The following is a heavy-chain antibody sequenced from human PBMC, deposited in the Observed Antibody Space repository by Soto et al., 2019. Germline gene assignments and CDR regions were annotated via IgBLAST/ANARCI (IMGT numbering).Heavy chain of an antibody. V-gene: IGHV4-39*01. CDR2: IYYSGSP. Sequence: SETLSLTCTVSGGSISSRSYYWGWIRQPPGKGLEWIGSIYYSGSPDYNPSLKSRVTISVDTSKNQLSLKLSSVTAADTAVYYCARHHRPPSYFFDYWGQGTLVTVSS. J-gene: IGHJ4*02. CDR1: GGSISSRSYY. CDR3: ARHHRPPSYFFDY.